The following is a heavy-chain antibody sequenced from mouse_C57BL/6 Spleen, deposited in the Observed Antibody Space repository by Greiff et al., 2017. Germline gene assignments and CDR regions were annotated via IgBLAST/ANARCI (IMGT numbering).Heavy chain of an antibody. D-gene: IGHD3-2*02. Sequence: VQLQQSGAELVRPGASVKLSCTASGFNIKDYYMHWVKQRPEQGLEWIGRIDPEDGDTESAPEFQGKATMTADTSSNTAYLQLSRLTSEDTAVYYCPYDQATSDWFAYWGQGTLVTVSA. CDR2: IDPEDGDT. CDR1: GFNIKDYY. J-gene: IGHJ3*01. V-gene: IGHV14-1*01. CDR3: PYDQATSDWFAY.